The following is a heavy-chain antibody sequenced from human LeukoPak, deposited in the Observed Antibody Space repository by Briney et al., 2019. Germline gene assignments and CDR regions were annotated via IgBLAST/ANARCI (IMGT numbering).Heavy chain of an antibody. CDR2: ISYSGIT. D-gene: IGHD6-13*01. CDR1: GGSISSDF. V-gene: IGHV4-59*08. Sequence: SETLSLTCTVSGGSISSDFWSWIRQPPGKGLEWIGYISYSGITNYNPSLKSRVTISVDTSKKQISRRLRSVTAADTAVYFCAGDIAAVNIPGSRLDPWGQGTLVTVSS. CDR3: AGDIAAVNIPGSRLDP. J-gene: IGHJ5*02.